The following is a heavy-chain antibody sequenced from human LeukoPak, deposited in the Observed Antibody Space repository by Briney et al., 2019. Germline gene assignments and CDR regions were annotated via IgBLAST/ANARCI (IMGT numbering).Heavy chain of an antibody. CDR3: ARSAPPFCGGDCYSDY. D-gene: IGHD2-21*02. J-gene: IGHJ4*02. CDR1: GFTFSSYA. V-gene: IGHV3-30-3*01. CDR2: ISYDGSNK. Sequence: GRSLRLSCAASGFTFSSYAMHWVRQAPGKGQEWVAVISYDGSNKYYADSVKGRFTISRDNSKNTLYLQMNSLRAEDTAVYYCARSAPPFCGGDCYSDYWGQGTLVPVSS.